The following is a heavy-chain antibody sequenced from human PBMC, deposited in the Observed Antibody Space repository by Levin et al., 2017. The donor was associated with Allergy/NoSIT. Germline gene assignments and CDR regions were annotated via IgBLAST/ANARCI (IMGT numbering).Heavy chain of an antibody. CDR1: GFTFSSYE. Sequence: GGSLRLSCAASGFTFSSYEMNWVRRAPGKGLEWVSYISSTGSTIYSADSVKGRFTISRDNAKNSLYLHMNSLRAEDTAVYYCARRLGNFWSGYHYFDYWGQGTLVTVSS. J-gene: IGHJ4*02. CDR3: ARRLGNFWSGYHYFDY. V-gene: IGHV3-48*03. D-gene: IGHD3-3*01. CDR2: ISSTGSTI.